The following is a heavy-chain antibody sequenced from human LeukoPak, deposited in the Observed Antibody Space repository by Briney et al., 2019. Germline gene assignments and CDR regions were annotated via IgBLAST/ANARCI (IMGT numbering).Heavy chain of an antibody. CDR3: ARVSQTPAYYYTSGYYYHGY. Sequence: ASVKVSCKASGYTFSAYDINWVRQATGHGLEWMGWMNPNSGNTGFAQKFQGRVTMTRDTSINTASMELSNLRSEDTAVYYCARVSQTPAYYYTSGYYYHGYWGQGTRVTVSS. CDR1: GYTFSAYD. D-gene: IGHD3-22*01. CDR2: MNPNSGNT. J-gene: IGHJ4*02. V-gene: IGHV1-8*01.